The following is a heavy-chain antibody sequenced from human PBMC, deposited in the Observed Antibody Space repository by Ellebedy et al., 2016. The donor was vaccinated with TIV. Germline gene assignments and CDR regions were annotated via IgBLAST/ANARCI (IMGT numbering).Heavy chain of an antibody. J-gene: IGHJ4*02. CDR3: AKLSGVLSWYADY. CDR1: GFTFSTYW. CDR2: INTDGSST. D-gene: IGHD6-13*01. Sequence: GESLKISCAASGFTFSTYWMHWVRQAPGKGLMWVSRINTDGSSTGYADSVKGRFTISRDNAKNTLYLQMNGLRAEDTAVYYCAKLSGVLSWYADYWGLGARVTVSS. V-gene: IGHV3-74*01.